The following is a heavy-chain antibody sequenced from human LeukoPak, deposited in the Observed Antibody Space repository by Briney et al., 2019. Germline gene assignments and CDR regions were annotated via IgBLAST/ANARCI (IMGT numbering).Heavy chain of an antibody. V-gene: IGHV4-39*07. Sequence: SETLSLTCTVSGGSISSSSYYWGWIRQPPGKGLEWIGSIYYSGSTYYNPSLKSRVTMSVDTSKNQFSLKLSSVTAADTAVYYCARGFQWFDYWGQGTLVTVSS. D-gene: IGHD6-19*01. CDR3: ARGFQWFDY. CDR2: IYYSGST. CDR1: GGSISSSSYY. J-gene: IGHJ4*02.